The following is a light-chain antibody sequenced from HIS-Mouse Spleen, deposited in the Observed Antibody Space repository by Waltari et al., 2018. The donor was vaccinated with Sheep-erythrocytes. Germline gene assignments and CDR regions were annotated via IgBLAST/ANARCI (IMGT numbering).Light chain of an antibody. CDR3: QQFNSYPLT. CDR1: QSLVHSDGNTY. Sequence: DIVMTQTPLPSPVTLGQPASISCRSSQSLVHSDGNTYLSWLQQRPGQPPRLLIYKISNRFSGVPDRFSGSGAGTDFTLTISSLQPEDFATYYCQQFNSYPLTFGGGTKVEIK. J-gene: IGKJ4*01. V-gene: IGKV2-24*01. CDR2: KIS.